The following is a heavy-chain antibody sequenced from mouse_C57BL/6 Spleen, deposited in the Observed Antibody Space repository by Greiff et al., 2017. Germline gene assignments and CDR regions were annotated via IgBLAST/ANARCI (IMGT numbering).Heavy chain of an antibody. D-gene: IGHD1-1*01. CDR2: IYPRSGNT. Sequence: VKLQESGAELARPGASVKLSCKASGYTFTSYGISWVKQRTGQGLAWIGEIYPRSGNTYYNEQFKGKATLTADKSSSTAYMELRSLTSEDSAVYLCARTLTTVVAKGFGDYWGQGTTLTVSS. CDR3: ARTLTTVVAKGFGDY. J-gene: IGHJ2*01. CDR1: GYTFTSYG. V-gene: IGHV1-81*01.